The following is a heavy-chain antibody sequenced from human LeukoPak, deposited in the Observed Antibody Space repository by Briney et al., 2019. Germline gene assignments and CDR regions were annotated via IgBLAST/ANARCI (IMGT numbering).Heavy chain of an antibody. V-gene: IGHV1-2*02. J-gene: IGHJ4*02. CDR2: INPNSGGT. CDR3: ARGSRIAARRYYFGY. CDR1: GYTFTGYY. Sequence: ASVKVSCKASGYTFTGYYMHWVRQAPGQGLEWMGWINPNSGGTNYAQKFQGRVTMTRDTSISTAYMELSRLRSDDTAVYYCARGSRIAARRYYFGYWGQGTLVTVSS. D-gene: IGHD6-6*01.